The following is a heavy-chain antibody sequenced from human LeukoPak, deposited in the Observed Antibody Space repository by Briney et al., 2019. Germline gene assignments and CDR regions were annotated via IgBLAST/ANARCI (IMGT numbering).Heavy chain of an antibody. J-gene: IGHJ3*02. V-gene: IGHV4-39*07. CDR3: ALPYFGAGVDAFDI. Sequence: SETLSLTCSVSGGSISSDTYYWGWIRQPPGKGLEWIGTMYYSGNTDYNPSLKSRITISVDTSKNQFYLKLTSVTAADTALYYCALPYFGAGVDAFDIWGQGTRDAVSS. D-gene: IGHD3-10*01. CDR1: GGSISSDTYY. CDR2: MYYSGNT.